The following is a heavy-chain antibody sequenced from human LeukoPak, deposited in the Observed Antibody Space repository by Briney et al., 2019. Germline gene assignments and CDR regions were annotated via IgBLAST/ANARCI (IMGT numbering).Heavy chain of an antibody. Sequence: GGSLRLSCAASGFTFSSYGMHWVRQAPGKGLEWVAFIRYDGSNKYYADSVKGRFTISRDNSKNTLYLQMNSLRAEDKAVYYCAKYLWGDTSMVLNYWGQGTLVTVSS. D-gene: IGHD5-18*01. CDR2: IRYDGSNK. J-gene: IGHJ4*02. V-gene: IGHV3-30*02. CDR1: GFTFSSYG. CDR3: AKYLWGDTSMVLNY.